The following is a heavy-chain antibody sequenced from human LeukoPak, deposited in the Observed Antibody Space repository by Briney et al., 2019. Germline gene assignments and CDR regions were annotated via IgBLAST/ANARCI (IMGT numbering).Heavy chain of an antibody. D-gene: IGHD1-26*01. V-gene: IGHV1-2*02. CDR1: GYTFTGYY. CDR3: ARAPGAGTYLDY. CDR2: ISPNSGET. J-gene: IGHJ4*02. Sequence: ASVKVSCKASGYTFTGYYLHWVRQAPGQGLEWMGWISPNSGETNSAQKFQGRVTMIRDTSISTAYMELSSLTSDDTAVYYGARAPGAGTYLDYWGEGTLVTVSS.